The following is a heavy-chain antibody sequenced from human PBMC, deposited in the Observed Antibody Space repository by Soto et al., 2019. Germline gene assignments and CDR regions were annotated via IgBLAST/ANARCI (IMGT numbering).Heavy chain of an antibody. Sequence: QVQLVQSGAEVKKPGSSVKVSCKASGGSLSNYGISWVRQAPGQGLEWMGAIIPVFGTPNYAQKFQDRVTITADESTPTVYIVVRSLTSRDTAVYYCARGDATKTVVPTYSAMHMWGQGTTVTVSS. D-gene: IGHD2-2*01. V-gene: IGHV1-69*12. CDR1: GGSLSNYG. CDR3: ARGDATKTVVPTYSAMHM. CDR2: IIPVFGTP. J-gene: IGHJ6*02.